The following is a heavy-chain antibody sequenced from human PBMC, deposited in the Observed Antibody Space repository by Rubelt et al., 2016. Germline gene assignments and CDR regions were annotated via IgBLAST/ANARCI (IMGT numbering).Heavy chain of an antibody. J-gene: IGHJ4*02. V-gene: IGHV4-39*07. Sequence: QLQLQESGPGLVKPSETLSLTCTVSGGSISSSGYYWGWIRQPPGKGLEWIGSIYYSGTTYYNPSLKSRVHISVDTTKNHFALKLNSVSAADTAVYDCARDRGGSFTTSFGYWGQGTLVTVSS. CDR1: GGSISSSGYY. CDR3: ARDRGGSFTTSFGY. CDR2: IYYSGTT. D-gene: IGHD1-26*01.